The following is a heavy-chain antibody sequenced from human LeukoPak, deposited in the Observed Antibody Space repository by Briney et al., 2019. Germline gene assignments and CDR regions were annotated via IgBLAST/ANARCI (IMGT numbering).Heavy chain of an antibody. CDR1: GYTFTSYG. Sequence: ASVKVSCKASGYTFTSYGISWVRQAPGQGLEWMGWIGAYNGNTNYAQKLQGRVTMTTDTSTSTAYMELRSLRSDDTAVYYCARESSGWYYYYMDVWGKGTTVTVSS. CDR2: IGAYNGNT. D-gene: IGHD6-19*01. CDR3: ARESSGWYYYYMDV. J-gene: IGHJ6*03. V-gene: IGHV1-18*01.